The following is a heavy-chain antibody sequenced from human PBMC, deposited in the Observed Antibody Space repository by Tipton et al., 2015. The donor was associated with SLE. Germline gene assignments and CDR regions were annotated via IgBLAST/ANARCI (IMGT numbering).Heavy chain of an antibody. CDR2: IYYSGTT. D-gene: IGHD6-6*01. CDR3: ARDSAYSSSSRYYYYGVDV. J-gene: IGHJ6*02. V-gene: IGHV4-39*07. CDR1: GGSISSSSYY. Sequence: GLVKPSETLSLTCTVSGGSISSSSYYWGWIRQPPGKGLEWIGSIYYSGTTNYNPSLKSRVTISVDTSKNQFSLKLSSVTAADTAVYYCARDSAYSSSSRYYYYGVDVWGQGTTVTVSS.